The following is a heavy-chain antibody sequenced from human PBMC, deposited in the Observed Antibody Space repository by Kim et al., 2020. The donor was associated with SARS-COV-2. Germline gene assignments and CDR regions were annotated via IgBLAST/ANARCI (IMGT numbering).Heavy chain of an antibody. V-gene: IGHV3-53*01. D-gene: IGHD3-16*01. Sequence: GGSLRLSCAASGFTVSSNYMSWVRQAPGKGLEWVSVIYSGGSTYYADSVKGRFTISRDNSKNTLYLQMNSLRAEDTAVYYCAREGGGALRDYYYYGMDVWGQGTTVTVSS. CDR1: GFTVSSNY. CDR2: IYSGGST. CDR3: AREGGGALRDYYYYGMDV. J-gene: IGHJ6*02.